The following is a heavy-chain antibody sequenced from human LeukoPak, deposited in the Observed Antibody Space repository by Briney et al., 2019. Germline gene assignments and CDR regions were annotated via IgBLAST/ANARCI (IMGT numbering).Heavy chain of an antibody. CDR1: GFTFTNFA. CDR3: AKATKAIVVDNYFDN. Sequence: PGGSLRLSCATSGFTFTNFAMSWVRQAPGKGLEWVSAISDNGGGAYYAASVKGRFTVSRDNSKNTLYLQMNSLRAEDTAVYYCAKATKAIVVDNYFDNWGQGTLVTVSS. J-gene: IGHJ4*02. V-gene: IGHV3-23*01. D-gene: IGHD3-22*01. CDR2: ISDNGGGA.